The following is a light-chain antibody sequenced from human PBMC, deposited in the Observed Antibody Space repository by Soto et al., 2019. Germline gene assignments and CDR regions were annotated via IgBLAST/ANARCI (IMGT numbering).Light chain of an antibody. CDR3: QQYNNWPPWT. CDR2: GPS. J-gene: IGKJ1*01. CDR1: QSVSSN. Sequence: EIVMTQSPATLSVSPGERATLSCRASQSVSSNLAWYHQKPGQAPRPLIYGPSTRATGIPASLSGSGSGTDFTLTISSLQSEDFAVYYCQQYNNWPPWTFGQATKVEIK. V-gene: IGKV3-15*01.